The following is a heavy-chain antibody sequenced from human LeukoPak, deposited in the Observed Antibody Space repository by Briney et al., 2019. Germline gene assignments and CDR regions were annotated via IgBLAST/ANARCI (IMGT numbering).Heavy chain of an antibody. CDR1: GYTFTSYG. D-gene: IGHD3-22*01. V-gene: IGHV1-18*01. J-gene: IGHJ4*02. CDR2: ISAYNGNT. CDR3: ARAGQGYYYDTSAYYYDY. Sequence: ASVKVSCKASGYTFTSYGISWVRQAPGQGLEWMGWISAYNGNTNYAQKLQGRVTMTADTSTSTAYMELRSLRSGDTAVYYCARAGQGYYYDTSAYYYDYWGQGTLVTVSS.